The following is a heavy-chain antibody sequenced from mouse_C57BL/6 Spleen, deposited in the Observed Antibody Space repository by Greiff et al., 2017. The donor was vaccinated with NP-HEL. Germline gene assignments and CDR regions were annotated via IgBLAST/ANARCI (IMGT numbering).Heavy chain of an antibody. Sequence: EVQLQQSGPELVKPGASVKMSCKASGYTFTDYNMHWVKQSHGKSLEWIGYINPNNGGTSYNQKFKGKATLTVNKSSSTAYMELRSLTSEDSAVYYCARRGGSGYRGGFAYWGQGTLVTVSA. D-gene: IGHD3-2*02. J-gene: IGHJ3*01. CDR3: ARRGGSGYRGGFAY. V-gene: IGHV1-22*01. CDR1: GYTFTDYN. CDR2: INPNNGGT.